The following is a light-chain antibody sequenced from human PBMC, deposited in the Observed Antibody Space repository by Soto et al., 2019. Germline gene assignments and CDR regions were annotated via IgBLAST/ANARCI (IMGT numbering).Light chain of an antibody. Sequence: HSDLTQPASGFGAPGQSIAISFTGTSNVVGSHDLVSWYQQQSGKVPKLIIYDVSSRPSGVSNRFSGSKSGNTASLTISGLQAEDEADYYCSSFTSTTPYVFGTGTKVTVL. CDR3: SSFTSTTPYV. J-gene: IGLJ1*01. CDR2: DVS. V-gene: IGLV2-14*02. CDR1: SNVVGSHDL.